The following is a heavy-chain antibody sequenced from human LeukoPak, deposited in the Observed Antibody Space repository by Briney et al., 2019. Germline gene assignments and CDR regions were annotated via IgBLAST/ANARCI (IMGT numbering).Heavy chain of an antibody. J-gene: IGHJ3*02. Sequence: PSETLSLTCTVSGGSISSSSYYWGWIRQPPGKGLEWIGSIYYSGSTYYNPSLKSRVTISVDTSKNQFSLKLSSVTAADMAVYYCARSLMTLSDAFDIWGQGTMVTVSS. CDR2: IYYSGST. V-gene: IGHV4-39*01. CDR3: ARSLMTLSDAFDI. CDR1: GGSISSSSYY. D-gene: IGHD2/OR15-2a*01.